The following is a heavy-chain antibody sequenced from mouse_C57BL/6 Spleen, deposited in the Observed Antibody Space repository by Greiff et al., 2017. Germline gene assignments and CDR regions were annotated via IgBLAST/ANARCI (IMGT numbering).Heavy chain of an antibody. D-gene: IGHD2-4*01. V-gene: IGHV2-5*01. CDR2: IWRGGST. CDR3: AKTIYYDYNYYAMDY. CDR1: GFSLTSYG. Sequence: VKLEESGPGLVQPSQSLSITCTVSGFSLTSYGVHWVRQSPGKGLEWLGVIWRGGSTDYNAAFMSRLSITKDNSKSQVFFKMNSLQADDTAIYDCAKTIYYDYNYYAMDYWGQGTSVTVSS. J-gene: IGHJ4*01.